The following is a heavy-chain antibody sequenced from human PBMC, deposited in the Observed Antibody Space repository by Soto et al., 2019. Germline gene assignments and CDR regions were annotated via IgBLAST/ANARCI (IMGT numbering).Heavy chain of an antibody. CDR2: ISHSGGNT. Sequence: AGGSLRLSCAASGFTFSSYGMSWVRQAPGKGLEWVSAISHSGGNTCYADSVKGRFAISRDNSKNTLYLQMNSLRAEDTAVYYCATFIFCSSTSCYGREGGYWGQGTLVTVSS. V-gene: IGHV3-23*01. CDR1: GFTFSSYG. J-gene: IGHJ4*02. D-gene: IGHD2-2*01. CDR3: ATFIFCSSTSCYGREGGY.